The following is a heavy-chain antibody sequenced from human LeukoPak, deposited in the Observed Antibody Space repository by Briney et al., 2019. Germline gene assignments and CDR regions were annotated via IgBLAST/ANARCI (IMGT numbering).Heavy chain of an antibody. CDR3: ARVVGGVAARWGYYYYMDV. J-gene: IGHJ6*03. D-gene: IGHD6-6*01. CDR1: GGSFSGYY. V-gene: IGHV4-34*01. CDR2: IHHSGST. Sequence: SETLSLTCAVYGGSFSGYYWSWIRQPPGKGLECIGEIHHSGSTNYNPSLKSRVTISVDTSKNQFSLKLSSVTAADTAVYYCARVVGGVAARWGYYYYMDVWGKGTTVTVSS.